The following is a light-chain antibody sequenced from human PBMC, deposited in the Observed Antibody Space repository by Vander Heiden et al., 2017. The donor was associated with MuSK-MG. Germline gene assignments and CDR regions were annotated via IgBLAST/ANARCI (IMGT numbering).Light chain of an antibody. CDR1: QSVRTS. CDR2: KAS. J-gene: IGKJ2*01. V-gene: IGKV1-5*03. CDR3: QQYNSDLYT. Sequence: DIQMTQSPSTLSASVGDSVTITCRASQSVRTSLAWYQQKPGRAPKLLIHKASTLHPGVPSRFSGSGSGTEFTLTISSLQPDDFATYYCQQYNSDLYTFGQGTKLEIK.